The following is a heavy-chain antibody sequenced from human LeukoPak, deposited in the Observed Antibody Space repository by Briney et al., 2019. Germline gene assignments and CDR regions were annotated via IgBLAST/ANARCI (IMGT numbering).Heavy chain of an antibody. CDR2: IYYSGST. Sequence: SQTLSLTCTVSGGSISSGDYYWSWIRQPPGKGLEWIGYIYYSGSTNYDPSLKSRVTISVDTSKNQFSLKLSSVTAADTAVYYCARVPFWYGSGSYYSLGGILRPYYYYGMDVWGQGTTVTVSS. D-gene: IGHD3-10*01. CDR3: ARVPFWYGSGSYYSLGGILRPYYYYGMDV. CDR1: GGSISSGDYY. J-gene: IGHJ6*02. V-gene: IGHV4-61*08.